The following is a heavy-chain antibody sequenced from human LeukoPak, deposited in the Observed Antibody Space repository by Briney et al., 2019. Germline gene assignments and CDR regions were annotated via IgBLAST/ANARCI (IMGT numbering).Heavy chain of an antibody. CDR3: ARRWGSGIRGAFDI. Sequence: ASVKVSCKASGYTFTTYYISWVRQAPGQGLEWMGWISGNNGKTNYAKKFQVRVTMTTDTSTSTTYMEFRSLRSDDTAIYYCARRWGSGIRGAFDIWGQGTMVTVSS. CDR1: GYTFTTYY. J-gene: IGHJ3*02. V-gene: IGHV1-18*01. CDR2: ISGNNGKT. D-gene: IGHD3-10*01.